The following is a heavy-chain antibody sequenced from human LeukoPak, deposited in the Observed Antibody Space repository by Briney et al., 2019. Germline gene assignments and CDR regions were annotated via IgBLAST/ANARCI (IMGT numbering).Heavy chain of an antibody. D-gene: IGHD3-16*02. J-gene: IGHJ5*02. CDR1: GGTFSSYA. CDR2: IIPIFGTA. CDR3: ARDQVITFGGVIVDNNWFDP. V-gene: IGHV1-69*05. Sequence: SVKVSCKASGGTFSSYAISWVRQAPGQGLEWMGGIIPIFGTANYAQKFQGRVTITTDESTSTAYMELSSLRSEDTAVYYCARDQVITFGGVIVDNNWFDPWGQGTLVTVSP.